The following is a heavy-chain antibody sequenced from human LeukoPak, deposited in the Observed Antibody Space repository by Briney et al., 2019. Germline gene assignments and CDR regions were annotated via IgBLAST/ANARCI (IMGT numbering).Heavy chain of an antibody. D-gene: IGHD6-13*01. J-gene: IGHJ6*02. Sequence: RGSLRLSCAASGFTFSSYSMNWVREAPGEGLEWVSSISSSSSYIYYADSVKGRFTISRDNAKNSLYLQMNSLRAEETAVYYCARGRSSSWYGVGMDVWGQGTTVTVSS. CDR2: ISSSSSYI. V-gene: IGHV3-21*01. CDR1: GFTFSSYS. CDR3: ARGRSSSWYGVGMDV.